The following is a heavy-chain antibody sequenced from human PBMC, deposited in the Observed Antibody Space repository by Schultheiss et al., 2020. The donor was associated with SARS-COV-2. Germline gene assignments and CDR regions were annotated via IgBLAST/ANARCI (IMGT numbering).Heavy chain of an antibody. V-gene: IGHV2-5*02. CDR2: IYWDDDK. Sequence: SGPTLVKPTQTLTLTCTFSGFSLSTSGVGVGWIRQPPGKALEWLALIYWDDDKRYSPSLKSRLTTTKDTSKNQVVLTMTNMDPVDTATYYCARTYYGDPYNWFDPWGQGTLVTVSS. CDR3: ARTYYGDPYNWFDP. D-gene: IGHD4-17*01. J-gene: IGHJ5*02. CDR1: GFSLSTSGVG.